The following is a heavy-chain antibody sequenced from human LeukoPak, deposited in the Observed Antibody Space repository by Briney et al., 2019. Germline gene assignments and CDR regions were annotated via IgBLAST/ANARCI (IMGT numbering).Heavy chain of an antibody. CDR1: GFSISSDY. D-gene: IGHD2-2*01. J-gene: IGHJ4*02. V-gene: IGHV4-59*08. CDR2: IHYSGRT. Sequence: SSETLSLTCTVSGFSISSDYWRWIRQPPGKGLEWIGYIHYSGRTNYNPFLKSRITISVETSKTQFSLKLSSVTAADTAVYYCATLRGSSSAVFDYWGQGTLVTVSS. CDR3: ATLRGSSSAVFDY.